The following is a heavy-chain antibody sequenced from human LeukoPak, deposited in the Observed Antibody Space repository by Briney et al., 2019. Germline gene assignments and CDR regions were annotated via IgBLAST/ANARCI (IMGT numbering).Heavy chain of an antibody. V-gene: IGHV3-23*01. CDR1: GFTFSSSS. CDR2: LSGSGGST. J-gene: IGHJ3*02. D-gene: IGHD3-22*01. CDR3: AKNCSVYMIVVVFPDYAMDI. Sequence: GGSLRLSCAASGFTFSSSSMSWVRQAPGKGLGWVSALSGSGGSTYYADSVKGRFTISRDNSKNTLYLQMNSLRSEDTAVYYCAKNCSVYMIVVVFPDYAMDIWGQGTMVTVSS.